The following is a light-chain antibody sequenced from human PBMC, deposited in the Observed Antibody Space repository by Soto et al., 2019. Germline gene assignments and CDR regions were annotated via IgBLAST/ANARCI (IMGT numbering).Light chain of an antibody. Sequence: EIVMTQSPATLSVSPGESATLSCRASQSVSSNLAWYQQKPGQAPRLLIYGASTRATGIPARFSGSGSGTDFTLTISSLQSEDFAVYYCQQHNQWPPKTFGPGTNVDI. CDR2: GAS. CDR1: QSVSSN. CDR3: QQHNQWPPKT. J-gene: IGKJ3*01. V-gene: IGKV3-15*01.